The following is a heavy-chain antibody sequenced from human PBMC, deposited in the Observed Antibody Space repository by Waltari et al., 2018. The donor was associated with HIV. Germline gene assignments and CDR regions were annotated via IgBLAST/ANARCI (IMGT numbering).Heavy chain of an antibody. CDR1: GFTFRNHL. D-gene: IGHD1-1*01. Sequence: EVQLVESGGGLVQPGGSLRLSCAASGFTFRNHLIPWVRQDPGKGLEWLANINPDGSETYHVDSAKGRFTISRDNAKNSLYLQMNSLRVEDTAVYYCARAGGAWNRFDYWGQGTLVTVSS. CDR2: INPDGSET. V-gene: IGHV3-7*01. CDR3: ARAGGAWNRFDY. J-gene: IGHJ4*02.